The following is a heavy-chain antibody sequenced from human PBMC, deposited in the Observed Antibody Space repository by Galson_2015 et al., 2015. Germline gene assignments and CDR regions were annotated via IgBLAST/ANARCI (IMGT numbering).Heavy chain of an antibody. CDR2: ISYDGSNK. D-gene: IGHD1-26*01. V-gene: IGHV3-30-3*01. J-gene: IGHJ4*02. Sequence: SLRLSCAASGFTFSSYAMHWVRQAPGKGLEWVAVISYDGSNKYYADSVKGRFTISRDNSKNTLYVQMNSLRAEDTAVYYCARGRGWETLRKSPGDYWGQGTLVTVSS. CDR1: GFTFSSYA. CDR3: ARGRGWETLRKSPGDY.